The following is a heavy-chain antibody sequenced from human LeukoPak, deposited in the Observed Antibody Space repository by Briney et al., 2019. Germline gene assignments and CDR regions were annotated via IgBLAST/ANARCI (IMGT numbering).Heavy chain of an antibody. V-gene: IGHV1-69*13. J-gene: IGHJ4*02. CDR2: IIPIFGTA. Sequence: GASVKVSCKASGGTFSSYAISWVRQAPGQGLEWMGGIIPIFGTANYAQKFQGRVTITADESTSTAYMELSSLRSEDTAVYYCARAASRLRYFDWSSYYFDYWGQGTLVTVSS. CDR3: ARAASRLRYFDWSSYYFDY. D-gene: IGHD3-9*01. CDR1: GGTFSSYA.